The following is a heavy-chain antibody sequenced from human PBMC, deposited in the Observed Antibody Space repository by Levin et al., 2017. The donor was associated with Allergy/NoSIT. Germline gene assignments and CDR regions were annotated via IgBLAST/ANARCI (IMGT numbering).Heavy chain of an antibody. D-gene: IGHD4/OR15-4a*01. CDR2: ISYDGSNK. CDR1: GFTFSSYA. CDR3: ARDPVYGANGGYFDY. Sequence: GGSLRLSCAASGFTFSSYAMHWVRQAPGKGLEWVAVISYDGSNKYYADSVKGRFTISRDNSKNTLYLQMNSLRAEDTAVYYCARDPVYGANGGYFDYWGQGTLVTVSS. J-gene: IGHJ4*02. V-gene: IGHV3-30*04.